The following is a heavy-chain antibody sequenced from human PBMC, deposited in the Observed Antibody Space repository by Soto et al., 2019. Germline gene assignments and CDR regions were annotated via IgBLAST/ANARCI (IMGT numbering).Heavy chain of an antibody. J-gene: IGHJ5*02. D-gene: IGHD3-10*01. Sequence: PSETLSLTCTVSGGSVSGTPYHGVWVRQPPGMGLDWIGSIYYTGNTYYSPSLKGRVVISLDTSKNQFSLRLTSVTAADTAVYCCSRRPDGSPGDLWGQGTLVTVSS. CDR2: IYYTGNT. CDR3: SRRPDGSPGDL. CDR1: GGSVSGTPYH. V-gene: IGHV4-39*01.